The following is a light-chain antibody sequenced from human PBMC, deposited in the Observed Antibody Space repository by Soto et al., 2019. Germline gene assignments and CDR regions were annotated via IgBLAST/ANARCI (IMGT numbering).Light chain of an antibody. CDR3: YQYFSTSLT. V-gene: IGKV4-1*01. CDR2: WAS. J-gene: IGKJ4*01. CDR1: QSVLYRSNNKNH. Sequence: DIVMTQSPDSLAVSLGERATINCKSSQSVLYRSNNKNHLAWYQQKPGQPPKLVIYWASTRESGVPDRFSGSGSGTDFTLTISSLQAEDAAVYYCYQYFSTSLTFAGDTK.